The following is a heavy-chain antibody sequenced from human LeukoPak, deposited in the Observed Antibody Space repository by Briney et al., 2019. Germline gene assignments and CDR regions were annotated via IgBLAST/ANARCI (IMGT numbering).Heavy chain of an antibody. CDR3: AKDSDYYHSSGYYYAYFQH. J-gene: IGHJ1*01. CDR1: GFTFSSYA. V-gene: IGHV3-48*02. Sequence: GGSLRLSCAASGFTFSSYAMNWVRQVPGKGLEWVSYISSSSSYIHYADSVKGRFTISRDNAKNSLYLQMNSPRDEDTAVYYCAKDSDYYHSSGYYYAYFQHWGQGTLVTVSS. D-gene: IGHD3-22*01. CDR2: ISSSSSYI.